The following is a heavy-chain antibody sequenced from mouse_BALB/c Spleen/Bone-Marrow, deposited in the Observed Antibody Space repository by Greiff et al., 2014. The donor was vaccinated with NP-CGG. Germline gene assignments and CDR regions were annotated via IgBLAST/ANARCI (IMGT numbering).Heavy chain of an antibody. D-gene: IGHD1-1*01. CDR1: GFTFSNYA. CDR3: ARNYYGSFAY. CDR2: ISTGGST. J-gene: IGHJ3*01. Sequence: EVKLQESGGDLVKPGGSLKLSCAAPGFTFSNYALSWVRQTPEKRLEWVASISTGGSTYYLDSVKGRFTISRDSARNILYLQMSSLRSEDTAMYYCARNYYGSFAYWGQGTLVTVSA. V-gene: IGHV5-6-5*01.